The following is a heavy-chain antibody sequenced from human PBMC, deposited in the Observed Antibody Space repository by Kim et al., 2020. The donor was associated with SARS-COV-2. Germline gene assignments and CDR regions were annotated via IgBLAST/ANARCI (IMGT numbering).Heavy chain of an antibody. CDR1: GFTFSTYS. Sequence: GGSLRLSCAGSGFTFSTYSMNWVRQAPGKGLEWVSSISSSSSFIYYADSVKGRFTISRDNAKNSLYLQMNSLRAEDTAVYYCARAGSGTYYSSPDDYYYYGMDVWGQRTTVTVSS. CDR2: ISSSSSFI. V-gene: IGHV3-21*04. J-gene: IGHJ6*02. CDR3: ARAGSGTYYSSPDDYYYYGMDV. D-gene: IGHD3-10*01.